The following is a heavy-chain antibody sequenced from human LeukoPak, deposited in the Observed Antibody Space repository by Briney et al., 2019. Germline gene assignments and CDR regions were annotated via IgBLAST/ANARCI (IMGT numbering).Heavy chain of an antibody. Sequence: NLQGRATMTTDTSTSTAYMELRSLRSDDTAVYYCARGIIGYYFDYWGQGTLVTVSS. V-gene: IGHV1-18*01. D-gene: IGHD2-15*01. J-gene: IGHJ4*02. CDR3: ARGIIGYYFDY.